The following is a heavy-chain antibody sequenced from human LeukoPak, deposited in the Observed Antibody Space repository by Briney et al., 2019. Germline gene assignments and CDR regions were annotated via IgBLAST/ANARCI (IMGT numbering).Heavy chain of an antibody. V-gene: IGHV3-33*01. J-gene: IGHJ4*02. Sequence: TYSGEEGKRVGQGGGQGMEKKAGIFDDGSSEYYADSVKGRFTISRDDSKNTLYVQMNSLRAEDTAVYYCARAHGDCSSTSCYMDFDFWGQGTLVTVSS. CDR3: ARAHGDCSSTSCYMDFDF. CDR1: TYSGEE. D-gene: IGHD2-2*02. CDR2: IFDDGSSE.